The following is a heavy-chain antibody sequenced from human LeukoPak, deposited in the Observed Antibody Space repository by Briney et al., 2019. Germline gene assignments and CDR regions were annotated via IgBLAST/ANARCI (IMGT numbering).Heavy chain of an antibody. CDR3: AKTGRDSSTDYFDY. J-gene: IGHJ4*02. CDR2: IRYDGSTK. CDR1: GFTFSSYA. Sequence: GGSLRLSCAASGFTFSSYAMSWVRQAPGKGLEWLAFIRYDGSTKYYADSVKGRFSISRDNSKNTLYLQMNSLRGEDTAVYYCAKTGRDSSTDYFDYWGQGTLVTVSS. D-gene: IGHD6-13*01. V-gene: IGHV3-30*02.